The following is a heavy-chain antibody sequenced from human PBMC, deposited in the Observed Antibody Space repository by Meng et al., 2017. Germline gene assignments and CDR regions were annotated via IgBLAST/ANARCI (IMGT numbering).Heavy chain of an antibody. Sequence: GQMVGTGGGLIQRGGSLRLSWAASGFTVSSNYMSWVRQAPGKGLEWVSVIYSGGSTYYADSVKGRFTISRDNSKNTLYLQMNSMRAEDTAVYYCARAVTRYYFDYWGQGTLVTVSS. V-gene: IGHV3-53*02. J-gene: IGHJ4*02. CDR3: ARAVTRYYFDY. D-gene: IGHD4-17*01. CDR1: GFTVSSNY. CDR2: IYSGGST.